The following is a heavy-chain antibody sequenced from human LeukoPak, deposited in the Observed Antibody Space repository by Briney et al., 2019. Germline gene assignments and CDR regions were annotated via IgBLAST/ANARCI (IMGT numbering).Heavy chain of an antibody. CDR3: ATKQWLAPPPDS. V-gene: IGHV3-74*01. Sequence: PGGSLRLSCAASGFTFSKYWMLWVRHAPGQGLERVPRINTDGTVTTYADSVKGRFTVSRDNADNTMFLQMNSVRDEDTAVYYCATKQWLAPPPDSWGQGTPVTVSS. CDR2: INTDGTVT. CDR1: GFTFSKYW. J-gene: IGHJ4*02. D-gene: IGHD6-19*01.